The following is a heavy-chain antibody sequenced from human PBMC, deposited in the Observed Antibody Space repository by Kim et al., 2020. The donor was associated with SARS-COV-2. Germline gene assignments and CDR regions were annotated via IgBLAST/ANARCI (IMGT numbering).Heavy chain of an antibody. V-gene: IGHV1-46*01. J-gene: IGHJ5*02. Sequence: ASVKVSCKASGYTFTSYFIRWVRQAPVQGLEWMGIINPIGGNTSYAQKFQGRVTITGDASTSTVYMELSSLRSEDTAVYYCARDPHDLESLFDPWGQGTL. CDR3: ARDPHDLESLFDP. D-gene: IGHD2-21*01. CDR1: GYTFTSYF. CDR2: INPIGGNT.